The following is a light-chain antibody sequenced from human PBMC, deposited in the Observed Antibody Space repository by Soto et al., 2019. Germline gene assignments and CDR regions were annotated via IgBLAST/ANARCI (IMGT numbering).Light chain of an antibody. CDR3: QQYGSSPALT. J-gene: IGKJ4*01. CDR1: QSLRSSY. V-gene: IGKV3-20*01. CDR2: DAT. Sequence: EIVLTQSPGTLSLSPGERATLSCRASQSLRSSYVAWYQQKAGQAPRLLIYDATSRVTGIPDRFSGSGCGTDFTLTISSLEPEDFAVYYCQQYGSSPALTFGGGTNVEIK.